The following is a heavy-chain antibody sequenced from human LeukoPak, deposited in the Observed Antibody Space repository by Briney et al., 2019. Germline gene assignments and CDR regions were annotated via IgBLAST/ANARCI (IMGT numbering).Heavy chain of an antibody. CDR1: GGSTSSYY. D-gene: IGHD2-21*01. J-gene: IGHJ6*02. V-gene: IGHV4-59*08. Sequence: LSETLSLTCTVSGGSTSSYYWSWIRQPPGKGLEWIGYIYYSGSTNYNPSLKSRVTISVDTSKNQFSLKLSSVTAADTAVYWCARHKIEYYYYGMDVWGQGTTVTVSS. CDR3: ARHKIEYYYYGMDV. CDR2: IYYSGST.